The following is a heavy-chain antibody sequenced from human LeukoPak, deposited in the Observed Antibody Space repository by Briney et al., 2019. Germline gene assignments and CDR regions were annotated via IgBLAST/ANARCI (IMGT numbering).Heavy chain of an antibody. CDR3: TRDLMDYDVSTGLHHYYMDV. CDR1: GFTFSSYG. D-gene: IGHD3-9*01. J-gene: IGHJ6*02. Sequence: PGGSLRLSCAASGFTFSSYGMHWVRQAPGKGLEWVAVIPYDGSKKYDADSVKGRFTVSRDNSKNTLYLQMNSLRVEDTAVYYCTRDLMDYDVSTGLHHYYMDVWGQGTTVTVSS. V-gene: IGHV3-30*03. CDR2: IPYDGSKK.